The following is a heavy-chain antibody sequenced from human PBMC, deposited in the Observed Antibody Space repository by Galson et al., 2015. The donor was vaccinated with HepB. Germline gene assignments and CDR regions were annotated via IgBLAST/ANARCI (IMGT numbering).Heavy chain of an antibody. J-gene: IGHJ3*02. V-gene: IGHV3-66*01. D-gene: IGHD3-22*01. CDR2: IYSGGST. Sequence: SLRLSCAASGFTVSSNYMSWVRQAPGKGLEWVSVIYSGGSTYYADSVKGRFTISRDNSKNTLYLQMNSLRAEDTAVYYCATNIYYYDSSGYLKDAFDIWGQGTMVAVSS. CDR1: GFTVSSNY. CDR3: ATNIYYYDSSGYLKDAFDI.